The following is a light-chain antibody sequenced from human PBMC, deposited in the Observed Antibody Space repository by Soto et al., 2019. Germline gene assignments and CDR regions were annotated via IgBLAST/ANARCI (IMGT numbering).Light chain of an antibody. J-gene: IGKJ3*01. CDR1: QGVSSW. V-gene: IGKV1-12*01. Sequence: DIQMTQSPSSVSASVGDRVTITWRASQGVSSWVAWYQLKPGKAPNLLIYAASSLQSGVPSRFTASGSGTDFTLTISSLQPADFATYYCQQADSFPFPFGRGTTVDIK. CDR3: QQADSFPFP. CDR2: AAS.